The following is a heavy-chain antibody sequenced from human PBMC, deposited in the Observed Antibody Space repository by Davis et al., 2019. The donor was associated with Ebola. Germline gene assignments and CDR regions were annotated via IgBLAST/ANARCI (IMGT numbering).Heavy chain of an antibody. D-gene: IGHD3-10*01. CDR3: ASWPYYYGSGDY. Sequence: LRLSCTVSGGSISSGDYYWSWIRQPPGKGLEWIGYISYSGNTYYNPSLKSRVTISVDTSKNQFSLKLSSVTAADTAVYYCASWPYYYGSGDYWGQGTLVTVSS. J-gene: IGHJ4*02. CDR1: GGSISSGDYY. V-gene: IGHV4-30-4*01. CDR2: ISYSGNT.